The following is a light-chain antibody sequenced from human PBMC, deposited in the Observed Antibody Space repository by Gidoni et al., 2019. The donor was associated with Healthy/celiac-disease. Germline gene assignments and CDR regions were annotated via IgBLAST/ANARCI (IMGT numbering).Light chain of an antibody. Sequence: QSALTQPASVSGSPGQSITISCTVTSSDVGGYNYVSWYQQHQGKAPKLMIYDVSNRPSGVSNRFSGSKSGNTASLTISGLQAEDEAAYYCSSYTSSSTLVFGGGTKLTVL. V-gene: IGLV2-14*01. CDR1: SSDVGGYNY. CDR2: DVS. J-gene: IGLJ2*01. CDR3: SSYTSSSTLV.